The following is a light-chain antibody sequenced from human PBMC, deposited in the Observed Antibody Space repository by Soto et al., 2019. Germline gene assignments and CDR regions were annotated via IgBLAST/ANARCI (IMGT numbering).Light chain of an antibody. CDR2: ANS. V-gene: IGLV1-40*01. Sequence: QSVLTQPPSVSGAPGQRVTISCTGSSSNIGAGYDVHWYQQLPGTAPKLLIYANSNRPSGVPDRFSGSKSGSSASLAITGLHADAEADYYRQSYDSSLVLRVFGTGTNVTVL. CDR1: SSNIGAGYD. CDR3: QSYDSSLVLRV. J-gene: IGLJ1*01.